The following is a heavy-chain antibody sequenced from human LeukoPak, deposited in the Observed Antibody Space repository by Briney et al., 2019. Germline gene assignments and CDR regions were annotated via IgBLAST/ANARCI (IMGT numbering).Heavy chain of an antibody. V-gene: IGHV4-30-4*01. Sequence: PSETLSLTCTVSGGSISSGDYYWSWIRQPPGKGLEWIGYIYYSGSTYYNPSFKSRVTISVDTSKNQFSLKLSSVTAADTAVYYCACFIAVAGSLDYWGQGTLVTVSS. J-gene: IGHJ4*02. CDR1: GGSISSGDYY. CDR3: ACFIAVAGSLDY. CDR2: IYYSGST. D-gene: IGHD6-19*01.